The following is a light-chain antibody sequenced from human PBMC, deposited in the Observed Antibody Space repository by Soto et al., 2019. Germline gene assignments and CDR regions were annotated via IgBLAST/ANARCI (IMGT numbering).Light chain of an antibody. CDR1: QSVSSSY. Sequence: EIGLTQSPGTLSLSPGERATLSCRASQSVSSSYLAWYQQKPGQAPRLLIYGASRRATGIPDRFSGSGSGSDFTLTISRLEPEDFAVYYCQQYDISPWTFGQGAMV. J-gene: IGKJ1*01. CDR3: QQYDISPWT. CDR2: GAS. V-gene: IGKV3-20*01.